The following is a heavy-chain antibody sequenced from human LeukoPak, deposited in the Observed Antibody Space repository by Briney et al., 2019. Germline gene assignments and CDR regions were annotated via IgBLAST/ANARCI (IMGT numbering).Heavy chain of an antibody. J-gene: IGHJ4*02. D-gene: IGHD3-22*01. V-gene: IGHV4-38-2*02. CDR3: ARARDYYDSSGYYYNLQYFDY. CDR2: IYHSGST. CDR1: GYSISSGYY. Sequence: PSETLSLTCTVSGYSISSGYYWGWIRQPPGKGLEWIGSIYHSGSTYYNPSLKSRVTISVDTSKNQFSLKLSSVTAADTAVYYCARARDYYDSSGYYYNLQYFDYWGQGTLVTVSS.